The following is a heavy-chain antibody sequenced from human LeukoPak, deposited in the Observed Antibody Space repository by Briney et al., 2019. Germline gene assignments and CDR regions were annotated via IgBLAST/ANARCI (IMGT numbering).Heavy chain of an antibody. D-gene: IGHD5-18*01. Sequence: APVKVSCKASGYTFTSYYMHWVRQAPGQGLEWMGIINPSGGSTSYAQKFQGRVTMTRDTSTSTVYMELSSLRSEDTAVYYCARARGYSYGYVPGLDYWGQGTLVTVSS. CDR1: GYTFTSYY. V-gene: IGHV1-46*01. CDR3: ARARGYSYGYVPGLDY. CDR2: INPSGGST. J-gene: IGHJ4*02.